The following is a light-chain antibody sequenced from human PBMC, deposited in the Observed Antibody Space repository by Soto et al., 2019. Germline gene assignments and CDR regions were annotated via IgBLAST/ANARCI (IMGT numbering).Light chain of an antibody. CDR1: SSDVGGYNY. V-gene: IGLV2-14*01. J-gene: IGLJ1*01. CDR2: EVS. CDR3: SSYTSSSSTLEV. Sequence: QSVLTQPASVSGSPGQSITISCTGTSSDVGGYNYVSWYQQDPGKAPKLVIYEVSNRPSGVSNRFSGSKSGNTASLTISGLQAEDEADYYCSSYTSSSSTLEVFGTGTKVTVL.